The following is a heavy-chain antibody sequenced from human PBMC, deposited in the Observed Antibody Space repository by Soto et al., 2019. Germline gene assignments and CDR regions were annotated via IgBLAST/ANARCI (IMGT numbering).Heavy chain of an antibody. J-gene: IGHJ5*02. CDR3: SRHHGPTTSEKWVDP. Sequence: QVHLVQSGVEVKTPGASVKVSCQASGYTFFTYDISWVRQAPGQGLEWMGWISTYSGDTKYAQKFQGRVTMTTDTSTTTAYLELRSLRSDDTAVYYWSRHHGPTTSEKWVDPWGQGTLVTVSS. CDR2: ISTYSGDT. V-gene: IGHV1-18*01. CDR1: GYTFFTYD. D-gene: IGHD5-12*01.